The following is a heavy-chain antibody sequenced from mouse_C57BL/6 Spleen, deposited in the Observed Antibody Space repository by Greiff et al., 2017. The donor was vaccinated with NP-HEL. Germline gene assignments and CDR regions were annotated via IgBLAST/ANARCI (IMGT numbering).Heavy chain of an antibody. CDR1: GYAFSSYW. J-gene: IGHJ1*03. CDR2: IYPGDGDT. Sequence: VQLQQSGAELVKPGASVKISCKASGYAFSSYWMNWVKQRPGKGLEWIGQIYPGDGDTNYNGKFKGKATLTADKSSSTAYMQLSSLTSEDSAVYFCARTTMVTRYWYFDVWGTGTTVTVSS. CDR3: ARTTMVTRYWYFDV. D-gene: IGHD2-2*01. V-gene: IGHV1-80*01.